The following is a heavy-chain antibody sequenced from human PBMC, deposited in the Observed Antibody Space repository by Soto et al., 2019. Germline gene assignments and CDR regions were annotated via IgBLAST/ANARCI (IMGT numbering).Heavy chain of an antibody. CDR1: GLRFTSYG. D-gene: IGHD1-26*01. CDR2: LTSGSGVT. CDR3: TSYTGTYRDY. V-gene: IGHV3-21*01. J-gene: IGHJ4*02. Sequence: EVQLVESGGGLVKPGESLSLSCLASGLRFTSYGMRWCRQAPGRGLEWVSALTSGSGVTFSADSVKGRFTISRDNAKNSLHLQMNSLRAEDTAVYYCTSYTGTYRDYWGLGTMVTVSS.